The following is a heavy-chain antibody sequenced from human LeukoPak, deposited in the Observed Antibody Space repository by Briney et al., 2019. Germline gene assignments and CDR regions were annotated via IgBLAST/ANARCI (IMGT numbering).Heavy chain of an antibody. CDR2: IYYSGSP. Sequence: SETLSLTCTVSGGSISSGDYYWSWIRQPPGKGLEWIGYIYYSGSPYYNPSLKNRVTISVDTSKNQFSLKLSSVTAADTAVYYCARDFLEPPDFWSGYYKNWFDPWGQGTLVTVSS. V-gene: IGHV4-30-4*08. CDR1: GGSISSGDYY. J-gene: IGHJ5*02. D-gene: IGHD3-3*01. CDR3: ARDFLEPPDFWSGYYKNWFDP.